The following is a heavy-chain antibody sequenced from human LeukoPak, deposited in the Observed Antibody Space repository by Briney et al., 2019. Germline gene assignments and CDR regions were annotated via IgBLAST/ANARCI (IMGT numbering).Heavy chain of an antibody. J-gene: IGHJ5*01. CDR1: GFTFSSYA. Sequence: GGSLRLSCAASGFTFSSYAMSWVRQAPGKGLEWVSGIGATGGPTNDADSVKGRFTISRDNSKNTLYLQMNILRAEDTAVYYCAKEGAYPIITYDSWGQGALVTVSS. CDR3: AKEGAYPIITYDS. D-gene: IGHD3-10*01. V-gene: IGHV3-23*01. CDR2: IGATGGPT.